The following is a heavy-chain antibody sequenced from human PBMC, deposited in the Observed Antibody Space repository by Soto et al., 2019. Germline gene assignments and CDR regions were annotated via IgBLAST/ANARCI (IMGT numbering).Heavy chain of an antibody. D-gene: IGHD6-19*01. CDR3: VKDGSSGWPYFYDMDV. V-gene: IGHV3-30*18. J-gene: IGHJ6*02. CDR2: ISYDGRNK. CDR1: GFTFSSYG. Sequence: QVQLVESGGGVVQPGRSLRLSCAASGFTFSSYGMHWVRQAPGKGLEWVAVISYDGRNKYYADAVKGRFTISRDNYKNTLYLQMSSLRAEDTAVYYCVKDGSSGWPYFYDMDVWGQGTTVTVSS.